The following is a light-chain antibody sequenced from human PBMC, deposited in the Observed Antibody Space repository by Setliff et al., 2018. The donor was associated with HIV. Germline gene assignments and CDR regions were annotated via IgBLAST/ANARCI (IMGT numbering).Light chain of an antibody. V-gene: IGLV1-40*01. Sequence: QSVLTQPPSVSGAPGQRVTISCTGSSSNIGADYDVHWYQKLPGTAPKLLIYGNINRPSAVPDRFSGSKSGTSASLAITGLQAEDEADYYCQSYDRGLSGSYVFGTGTKVTVL. CDR2: GNI. J-gene: IGLJ1*01. CDR1: SSNIGADYD. CDR3: QSYDRGLSGSYV.